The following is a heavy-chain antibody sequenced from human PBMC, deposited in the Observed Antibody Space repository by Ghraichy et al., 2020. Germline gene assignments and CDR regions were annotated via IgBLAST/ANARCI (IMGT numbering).Heavy chain of an antibody. CDR3: ARDPERTMFGVVDV. CDR2: ISSSSSYI. CDR1: GFTFSSYS. J-gene: IGHJ6*04. V-gene: IGHV3-21*01. Sequence: GGSLRLSCAASGFTFSSYSMNWVRQAPGKGLEWVSSISSSSSYIYYADSVKGRFTISRDNAKNSLYLQMNSLRAEDTAVYYCARDPERTMFGVVDVWGKGTAATVSS. D-gene: IGHD3-3*01.